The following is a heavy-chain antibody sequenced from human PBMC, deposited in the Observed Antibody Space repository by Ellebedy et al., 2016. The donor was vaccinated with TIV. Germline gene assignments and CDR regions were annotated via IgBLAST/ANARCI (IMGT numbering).Heavy chain of an antibody. CDR2: ISYDGSNK. Sequence: GESLKISXAASGFTFSSYGMHWVRQAPGKGLEWVAVISYDGSNKYYADSVKGRFTISRDNSKNTLYLQMNSLRAEDTAVYYCAKDALSYCGGDCYSDYWGQGTLVTVSS. CDR1: GFTFSSYG. V-gene: IGHV3-30*18. CDR3: AKDALSYCGGDCYSDY. J-gene: IGHJ4*02. D-gene: IGHD2-21*01.